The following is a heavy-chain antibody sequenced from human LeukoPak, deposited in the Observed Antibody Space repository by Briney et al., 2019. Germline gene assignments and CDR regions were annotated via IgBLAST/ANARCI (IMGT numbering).Heavy chain of an antibody. CDR2: ISAYNGNT. CDR3: ARDRTRIAVAGTNWFDP. J-gene: IGHJ5*02. CDR1: GYTFTSYG. Sequence: ASVKVSCKASGYTFTSYGISWVRQAPGQGLEWMGWISAYNGNTNYAQKLQGRVPMTTDTSTSTAYMELRSLRSDDTAVYYCARDRTRIAVAGTNWFDPWGQGTLVTVSS. V-gene: IGHV1-18*01. D-gene: IGHD6-19*01.